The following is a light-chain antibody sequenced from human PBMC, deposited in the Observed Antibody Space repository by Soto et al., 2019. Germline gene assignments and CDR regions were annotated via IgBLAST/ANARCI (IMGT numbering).Light chain of an antibody. CDR3: QSYDSSLTGWV. CDR2: GSL. Sequence: QSVLTQPPSVSGAPGQRVTLSCTGGSSNIGAGYDAHWYQQLPGAAPKLLIYGSLKRPSGVPDRFSGSKSGPSASLAIAGLQSEDEAYYYCQSYDSSLTGWVFGGGTQLTVL. CDR1: SSNIGAGYD. V-gene: IGLV1-40*01. J-gene: IGLJ3*02.